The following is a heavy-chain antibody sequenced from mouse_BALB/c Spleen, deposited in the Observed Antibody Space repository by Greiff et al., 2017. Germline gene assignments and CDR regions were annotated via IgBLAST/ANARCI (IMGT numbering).Heavy chain of an antibody. CDR3: ARGGLYYYGSSWFAY. CDR1: GYAFSSYW. D-gene: IGHD1-1*01. Sequence: VKLMESGAELVRPGSSVKISCKASGYAFSSYWMNWVKQRPGQGLEWIGQIYPGDGDTNYNGKFKGKATLTADKSSSTAYMQLSSLTSEDSAVYFCARGGLYYYGSSWFAYWGQGTLVTVSA. CDR2: IYPGDGDT. J-gene: IGHJ3*01. V-gene: IGHV1-80*01.